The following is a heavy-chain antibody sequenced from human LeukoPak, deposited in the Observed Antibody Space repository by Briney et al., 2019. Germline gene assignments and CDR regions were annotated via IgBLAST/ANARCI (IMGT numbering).Heavy chain of an antibody. V-gene: IGHV4-38-2*01. CDR3: ASLPSNTVAHDY. Sequence: PSQTLSLTCAVSGYSISSSYYWRWIRQPPGKGLEWIGTIYHSGSTHYDPSLKSRVALSVDTSKNQFSLKLRSVTAADTAVYYCASLPSNTVAHDYWGQGTLVTVSS. D-gene: IGHD4-11*01. CDR1: GYSISSSYY. CDR2: IYHSGST. J-gene: IGHJ4*02.